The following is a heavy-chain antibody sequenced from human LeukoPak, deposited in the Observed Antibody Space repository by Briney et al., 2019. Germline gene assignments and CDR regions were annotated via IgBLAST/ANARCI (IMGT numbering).Heavy chain of an antibody. Sequence: GGSLRLSCAASGFTFSSYAMSWVRQAPGKGLEWVSAISGSGGSTYYADSVKGRFTFSRDNSKNTLYLQMNSLRAEDTAVYYCAKVAIFGVVIPFYFDYWGQGTLVTVSS. CDR2: ISGSGGST. CDR3: AKVAIFGVVIPFYFDY. CDR1: GFTFSSYA. D-gene: IGHD3-3*01. V-gene: IGHV3-23*01. J-gene: IGHJ4*02.